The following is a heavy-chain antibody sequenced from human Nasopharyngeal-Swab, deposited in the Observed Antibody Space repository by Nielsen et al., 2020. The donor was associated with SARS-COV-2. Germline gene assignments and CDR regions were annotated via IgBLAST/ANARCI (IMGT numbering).Heavy chain of an antibody. D-gene: IGHD3-22*01. CDR2: ISYDGSNK. CDR1: VFTFSRYT. V-gene: IGHV3-30-3*01. J-gene: IGHJ4*02. Sequence: GESLKISCAASVFTFSRYTMHWVRQAPGKGLEWVAVISYDGSNKYYADSVKGRFTISRDISKNTLYLQMNSLRAEDTAVFYCASTPLDSSGYYYAFHYWGRGTLVTVSS. CDR3: ASTPLDSSGYYYAFHY.